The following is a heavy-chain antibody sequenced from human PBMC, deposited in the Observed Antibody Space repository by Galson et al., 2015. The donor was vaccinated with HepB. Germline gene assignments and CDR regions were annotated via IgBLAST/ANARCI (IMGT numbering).Heavy chain of an antibody. CDR3: AKVFIGSGSHYDDGFDV. Sequence: SLRLSCAASGFSFSTYGMHWVRQAPGKGLEWVAVIWYDGNNKDYADSVKGRFTISRDNSKNTLYLHMNSLRVEDTALYYCAKVFIGSGSHYDDGFDVWGQGTMVIVSP. J-gene: IGHJ3*01. CDR2: IWYDGNNK. V-gene: IGHV3-33*06. D-gene: IGHD3-10*01. CDR1: GFSFSTYG.